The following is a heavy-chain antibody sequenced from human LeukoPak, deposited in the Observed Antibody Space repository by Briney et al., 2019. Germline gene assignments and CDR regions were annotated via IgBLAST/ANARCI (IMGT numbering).Heavy chain of an antibody. J-gene: IGHJ3*02. V-gene: IGHV3-66*01. Sequence: GGSLRLSCAASAFTVSSNYMTWVRQAPEKGLEWVSVIYSGGTRYYADSVTGRFTISRDNSKNTLYLQMNTLRAEDTAVYYCARLISVAGTGAFDIWGQGTMVTVSS. D-gene: IGHD6-19*01. CDR1: AFTVSSNY. CDR2: IYSGGTR. CDR3: ARLISVAGTGAFDI.